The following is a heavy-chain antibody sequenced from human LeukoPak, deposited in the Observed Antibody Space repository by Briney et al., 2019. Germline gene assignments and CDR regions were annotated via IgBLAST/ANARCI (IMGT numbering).Heavy chain of an antibody. V-gene: IGHV4-4*07. CDR1: GGSISSYY. CDR3: ARDFEDYYDSSGSYYFDY. D-gene: IGHD3-22*01. CDR2: IYTSGNT. J-gene: IGHJ4*02. Sequence: SETLSLTCTVSGGSISSYYWSWIRQPAGKGLEWIGRIYTSGNTNYNPSLKSRVTMSVDTSKNQFSLKLSSVTAADTAVYYCARDFEDYYDSSGSYYFDYWGQGTLVAVSS.